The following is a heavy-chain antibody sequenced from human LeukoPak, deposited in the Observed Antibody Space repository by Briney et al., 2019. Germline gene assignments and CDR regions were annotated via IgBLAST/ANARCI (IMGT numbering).Heavy chain of an antibody. V-gene: IGHV4-59*01. D-gene: IGHD5-12*01. CDR3: AGGYSLDY. CDR2: IYYSGST. Sequence: SGTLSLTCTVSGGSISSYYWSWIRQPPGKGLEWIGHIYYSGSTNYNPSLKSRVTISVDTSKNQFSLKLSSVTAADTAVYYCAGGYSLDYWGQGTLVTVSS. J-gene: IGHJ4*02. CDR1: GGSISSYY.